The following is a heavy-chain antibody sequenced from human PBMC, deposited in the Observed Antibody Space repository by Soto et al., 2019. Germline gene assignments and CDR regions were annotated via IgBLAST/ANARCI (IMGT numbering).Heavy chain of an antibody. CDR3: ARDLGRVIAARYFDY. CDR1: GGSFSGYY. J-gene: IGHJ4*02. CDR2: INHSGST. D-gene: IGHD6-6*01. V-gene: IGHV4-34*01. Sequence: GTLSLTCAVYGGSFSGYYWSWIRQPPGKGLEWIGEINHSGSTNYNPSLKSRVTISVDTSKNQFSLKLSSVTAADTAVYYCARDLGRVIAARYFDYWGQGTLVTVSS.